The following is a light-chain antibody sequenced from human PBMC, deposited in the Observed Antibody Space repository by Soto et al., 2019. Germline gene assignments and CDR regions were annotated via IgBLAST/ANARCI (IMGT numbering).Light chain of an antibody. CDR1: QSVNSN. Sequence: EIVMPQSPATLSASPGERATLSCRASQSVNSNLAWYQQKPGQAPRLLIYGASTRATGIPARFSGSGSGTEFTLTISSLQSKDFAVYYCQQYNNWPPYTFGQGTKLEIK. CDR3: QQYNNWPPYT. CDR2: GAS. J-gene: IGKJ2*01. V-gene: IGKV3-15*01.